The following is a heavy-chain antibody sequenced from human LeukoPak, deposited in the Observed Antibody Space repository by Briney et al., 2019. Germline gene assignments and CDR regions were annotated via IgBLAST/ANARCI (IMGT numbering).Heavy chain of an antibody. D-gene: IGHD1-26*01. V-gene: IGHV3-74*01. Sequence: GGSLRLSCAASGFTLSSYWMHWVHHAPGKGLVGVSRIKADGSTTNYADSVKGRFTISRDNAKNTMYLQMNSLRAGDTAVYYCARGGSPPEALGDTFDIWGQGTMVTVSS. J-gene: IGHJ3*02. CDR1: GFTLSSYW. CDR3: ARGGSPPEALGDTFDI. CDR2: IKADGSTT.